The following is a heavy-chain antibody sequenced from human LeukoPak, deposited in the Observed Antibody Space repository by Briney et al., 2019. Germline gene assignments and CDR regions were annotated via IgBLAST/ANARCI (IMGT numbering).Heavy chain of an antibody. J-gene: IGHJ4*02. CDR1: GYTFTGYY. CDR3: ARDNRYSSGFDYFDY. Sequence: ASVKVSCKASGYTFTGYYMHWVRQAPGQGLEWMGWINPNSGGTNYAQKFQGRVTMTRDTSISTAYMELSRLRSDDTAVYYCARDNRYSSGFDYFDYWGQGTLVTVSS. CDR2: INPNSGGT. D-gene: IGHD6-19*01. V-gene: IGHV1-2*02.